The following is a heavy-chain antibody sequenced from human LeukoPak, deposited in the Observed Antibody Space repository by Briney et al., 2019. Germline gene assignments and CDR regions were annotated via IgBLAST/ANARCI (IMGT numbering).Heavy chain of an antibody. CDR2: ISYDGSNK. Sequence: PGGSLRLSCAASGFTFSSYGMHWVRQAPGKGLEWVADISYDGSNKYYADSVKGRFTIYRDNSKNTLYLQMNSLRAEDTAVYYCAKDLDEVVPAAPTYYYYGMDVWGKGTTVTVSS. CDR1: GFTFSSYG. CDR3: AKDLDEVVPAAPTYYYYGMDV. J-gene: IGHJ6*04. V-gene: IGHV3-30*18. D-gene: IGHD2-2*01.